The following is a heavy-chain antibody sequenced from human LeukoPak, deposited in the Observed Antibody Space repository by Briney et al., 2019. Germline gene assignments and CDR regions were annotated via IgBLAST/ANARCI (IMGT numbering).Heavy chain of an antibody. Sequence: AGGSLRLSCAASGFTFSAYSMNWVRQAPGKGLEWLSRIYSGSDTIYYTDSVGGRFTISRDNAKSSLYLQMNSLRDEDTAVYYCVRDKDYAFDIWGQGTMVTVSS. CDR3: VRDKDYAFDI. V-gene: IGHV3-48*02. CDR2: IYSGSDTI. CDR1: GFTFSAYS. D-gene: IGHD4-11*01. J-gene: IGHJ3*02.